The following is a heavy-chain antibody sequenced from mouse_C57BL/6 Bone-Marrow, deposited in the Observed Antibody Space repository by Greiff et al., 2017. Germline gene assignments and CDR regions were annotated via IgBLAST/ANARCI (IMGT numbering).Heavy chain of an antibody. D-gene: IGHD2-1*01. CDR1: GYTFTSYG. CDR2: IYPRSGNT. V-gene: IGHV1-81*01. J-gene: IGHJ3*01. Sequence: QVHVKQSGAELARPGASVKLSCKASGYTFTSYGISWVKQRTGQGLEWIGEIYPRSGNTYYNEKFKGKATLTADKSSSTAYMELRSLTSEDSAVYVCARKNLQAEGRAWFAYWGQGTLVTVAA. CDR3: ARKNLQAEGRAWFAY.